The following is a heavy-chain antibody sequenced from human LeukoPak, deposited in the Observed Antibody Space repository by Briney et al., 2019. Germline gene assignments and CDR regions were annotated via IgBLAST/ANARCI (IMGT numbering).Heavy chain of an antibody. J-gene: IGHJ5*02. CDR1: GITFSSYW. V-gene: IGHV3-7*01. D-gene: IGHD5/OR15-5a*01. Sequence: QTGGSLRLSCATSGITFSSYWMSWVRQAPGKGLEWVANINQDASETQYADSVQGRFTISRDNAKNSLYVQMNSLRVEDTAIYYCCVYKAANWFDPWGQGTLVTVSS. CDR3: CVYKAANWFDP. CDR2: INQDASET.